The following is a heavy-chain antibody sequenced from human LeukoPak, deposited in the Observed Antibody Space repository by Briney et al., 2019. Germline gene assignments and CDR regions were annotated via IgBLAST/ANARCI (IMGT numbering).Heavy chain of an antibody. J-gene: IGHJ4*02. CDR1: GFTLSSYE. V-gene: IGHV3-48*03. CDR3: AKAGIYDYVWGSYLVD. CDR2: ISSSGRTI. D-gene: IGHD3-16*01. Sequence: PGGSLRLSCAASGFTLSSYEMNWVRQAPGKGLEWVSYISSSGRTIYYADSVKGRFTISRDNAKNSLYLQMNSLRAEDTAVYYCAKAGIYDYVWGSYLVDWGQGILVTVSS.